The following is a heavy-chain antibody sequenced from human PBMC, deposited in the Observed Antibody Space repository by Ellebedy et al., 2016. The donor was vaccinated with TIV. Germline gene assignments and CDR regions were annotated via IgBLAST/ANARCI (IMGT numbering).Heavy chain of an antibody. CDR1: GFTFSSYS. V-gene: IGHV3-21*01. Sequence: GGSLRLXXAASGFTFSSYSMNWVRQAPGKGLEWVSSISSSSSYIYYADSVKGRFTISRDNAKNSLYLQMNSLRAEDTAVYYCARDVGSYYADWFDPWGQGTLVTVSS. CDR3: ARDVGSYYADWFDP. CDR2: ISSSSSYI. J-gene: IGHJ5*02. D-gene: IGHD1-26*01.